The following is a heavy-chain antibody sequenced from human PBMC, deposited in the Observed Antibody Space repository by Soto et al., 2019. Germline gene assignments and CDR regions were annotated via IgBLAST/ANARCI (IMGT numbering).Heavy chain of an antibody. CDR1: GGSISSCYYY. CDR3: ARARQLLYP. J-gene: IGHJ5*02. Sequence: SETLSLTFTVSGGSISSCYYYWSWIRQPPGKGLEWIGYIYYSGSTYYNPSLKSRVTISVDTSKNQFSLKLSSVTAADTAVYYCARARQLLYPWGQGTLVTVSS. V-gene: IGHV4-30-4*01. D-gene: IGHD2-2*01. CDR2: IYYSGST.